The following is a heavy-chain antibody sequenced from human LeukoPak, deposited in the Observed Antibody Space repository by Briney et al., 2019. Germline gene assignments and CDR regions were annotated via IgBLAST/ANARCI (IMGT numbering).Heavy chain of an antibody. CDR2: INPNSGDT. V-gene: IGHV1-2*02. CDR1: GYTFTGYY. Sequence: SVKVSCKASGYTFTGYYMHWVRQAPGQGLEWMGWINPNSGDTNYAQKFQGRVTMTRDTSISTAYMELSRLRSDDTAVYYCARTPPDYYYYYMDVWGKGTTVTVSS. J-gene: IGHJ6*03. CDR3: ARTPPDYYYYYMDV.